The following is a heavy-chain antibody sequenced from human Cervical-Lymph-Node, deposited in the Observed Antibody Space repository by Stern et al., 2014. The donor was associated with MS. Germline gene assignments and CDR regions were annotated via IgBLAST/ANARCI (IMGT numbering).Heavy chain of an antibody. D-gene: IGHD6-6*01. CDR1: VPPFTRDVSS. V-gene: IGHV4-31*03. CDR3: ARGRDSTKLSSPSSSPVYYFDS. Sequence: QVQLQESGPGLVKPSQTLPPPSPALVPPFTRDVSSWAGSPKNPGKGLGGFGKIFARGSPYYNPSLESRVTKSVDTSKNQFSLNLTSVTAADTAVYYCARGRDSTKLSSPSSSPVYYFDSWGQGALVTVSS. CDR2: IFARGSP. J-gene: IGHJ4*02.